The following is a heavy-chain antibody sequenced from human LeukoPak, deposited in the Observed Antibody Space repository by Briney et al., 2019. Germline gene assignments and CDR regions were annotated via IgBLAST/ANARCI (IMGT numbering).Heavy chain of an antibody. J-gene: IGHJ4*02. Sequence: PGGSLRLSCAASGFTFSSYAMSWVRQAPGKGLEWVSAISGSGGSTYYADSVKGRFTISRDNSKNTLYLQMNSLRAEDTAVYYCARDLGGLVVVTEFDYWGQGTLVTVSS. D-gene: IGHD2-21*02. V-gene: IGHV3-23*01. CDR3: ARDLGGLVVVTEFDY. CDR1: GFTFSSYA. CDR2: ISGSGGST.